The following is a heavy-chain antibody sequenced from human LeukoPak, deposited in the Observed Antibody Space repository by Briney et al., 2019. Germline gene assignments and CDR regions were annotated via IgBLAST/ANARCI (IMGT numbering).Heavy chain of an antibody. CDR1: GGSISSSSYY. Sequence: SETLSLTCTVSGGSISSSSYYWGRIRQPPGKGLEWIGSIYYSGSTYYNPSLKSRVTISVDTSKNQFSLKLSSVTAADTAVYYCARQTFPYYDFWSGYYGYFDYWGQGTLVTVSS. CDR2: IYYSGST. V-gene: IGHV4-39*01. CDR3: ARQTFPYYDFWSGYYGYFDY. J-gene: IGHJ4*02. D-gene: IGHD3-3*01.